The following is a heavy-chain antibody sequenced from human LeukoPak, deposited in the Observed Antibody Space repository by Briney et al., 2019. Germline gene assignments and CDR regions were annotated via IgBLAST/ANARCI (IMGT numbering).Heavy chain of an antibody. CDR1: GGSISISSYY. D-gene: IGHD5-24*01. J-gene: IGHJ4*02. CDR2: IYYSGTT. V-gene: IGHV4-39*01. Sequence: SETLSLTCTVSGGSISISSYYWGWIRQPPGKGQEWIGSIYYSGTTYYNPSLKSRVTISVDTSKNQFSLKLTSVTAADTAVYYCARHGIQLKNFDYWGQGTLVTVSS. CDR3: ARHGIQLKNFDY.